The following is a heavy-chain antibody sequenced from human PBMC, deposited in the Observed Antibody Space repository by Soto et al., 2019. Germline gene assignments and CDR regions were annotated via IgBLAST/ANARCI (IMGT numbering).Heavy chain of an antibody. CDR3: ARVGSSGWSPDY. CDR2: IFYSGST. Sequence: PSETLSLTCSVSGGSISGHYWTWIRQSPGKGLEWIGYIFYSGSTNYNPSLKSRVTISVDTSKNQFSLKMSSVTAADTAVYYCARVGSSGWSPDYWGRGTLGTVSS. D-gene: IGHD6-19*01. V-gene: IGHV4-59*11. CDR1: GGSISGHY. J-gene: IGHJ4*02.